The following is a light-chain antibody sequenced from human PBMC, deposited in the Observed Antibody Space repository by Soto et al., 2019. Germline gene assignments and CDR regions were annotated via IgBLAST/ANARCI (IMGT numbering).Light chain of an antibody. CDR1: QSISSH. V-gene: IGKV3-11*01. CDR2: DAS. Sequence: EIVLTQSPATLSLSPGERATLSCRASQSISSHLAWYQQKHGQAPRLLMYDASNRATGIPARFSGSGSGTDFTLTISSLEPEDFAVYYCQQRTTWPLTFGGGTMVEIK. CDR3: QQRTTWPLT. J-gene: IGKJ4*01.